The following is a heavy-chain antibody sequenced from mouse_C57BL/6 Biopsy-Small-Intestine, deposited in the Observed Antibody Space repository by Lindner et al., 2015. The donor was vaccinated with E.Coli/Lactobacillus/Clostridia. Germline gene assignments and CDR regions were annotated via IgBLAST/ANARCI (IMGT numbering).Heavy chain of an antibody. CDR1: GYIFTNFG. CDR2: ISPYFGKT. D-gene: IGHD1-1*02. CDR3: ARGDGPSVVVVVPFDF. J-gene: IGHJ4*01. Sequence: SVKVSCKTSGYIFTNFGLSWVRQAPGQGLEWMGRISPYFGKTDYAEKFQGRLTMTADTSTTTAYMELRSLTFDDTAIYYCARGDGPSVVVVVPFDFWGQGTLVTVSP. V-gene: IGHV1S14*01.